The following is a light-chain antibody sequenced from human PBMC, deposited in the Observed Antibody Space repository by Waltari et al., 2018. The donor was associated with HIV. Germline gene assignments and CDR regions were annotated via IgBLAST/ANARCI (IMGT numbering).Light chain of an antibody. CDR2: GDT. V-gene: IGLV3-9*01. CDR1: SIGIKS. Sequence: SYELTQPLSVSVALGQTAKVPCGGDSIGIKSVQWYQQKPGQAPVLVIYGDTNRPSGIPERFSGSNSGNTATLSISSAQAGDEADYYCQVWDKNTGIFGTGTKVTVL. CDR3: QVWDKNTGI. J-gene: IGLJ1*01.